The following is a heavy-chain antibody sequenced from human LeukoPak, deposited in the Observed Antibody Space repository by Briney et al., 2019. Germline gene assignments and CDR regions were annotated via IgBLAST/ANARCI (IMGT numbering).Heavy chain of an antibody. CDR2: IYHSGST. V-gene: IGHV4-30-2*06. CDR1: GAPISSGGYY. D-gene: IGHD3-16*01. Sequence: PSETLSLTCTVSGAPISSGGYYWSWIRQYPGKGLEWIGEIYHSGSTNYNPSLKSRVTISVDKSKNQFSLKLSSVTAADTAVYYCARCSYYDYVLDYWGQGTLVTVSS. CDR3: ARCSYYDYVLDY. J-gene: IGHJ4*02.